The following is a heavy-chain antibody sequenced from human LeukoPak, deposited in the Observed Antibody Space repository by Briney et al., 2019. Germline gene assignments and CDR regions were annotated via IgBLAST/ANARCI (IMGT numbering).Heavy chain of an antibody. CDR3: ARETDYSSGWASYYFDY. J-gene: IGHJ4*02. CDR1: GFTVSSSY. CDR2: FYSGGST. Sequence: GRSLRLSCAASGFTVSSSYMSWVRQAPGKGLEWVSLFYSGGSTFYADSVRGRFTISRDNSKNTLYLQMNTLRAEDTAVYYCARETDYSSGWASYYFDYWGQGTLVTVFS. D-gene: IGHD6-19*01. V-gene: IGHV3-66*01.